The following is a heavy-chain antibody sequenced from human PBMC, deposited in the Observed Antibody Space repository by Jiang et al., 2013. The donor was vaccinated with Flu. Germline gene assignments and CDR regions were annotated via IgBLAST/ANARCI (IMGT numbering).Heavy chain of an antibody. V-gene: IGHV7-4-1*01. CDR1: GYTFTSYA. Sequence: QSGSELKKPGASVKVSCKASGYTFTSYAMNWVRQAPGQGLEWMGWINTNTGNPTYAQGFTGRFVFSLDTSVSTAYLQICSLKAEDTAVYYCARERLGWYCGGDCKGGWYFDLWGRGTLVTVSS. D-gene: IGHD2-21*02. CDR2: INTNTGNP. CDR3: ARERLGWYCGGDCKGGWYFDL. J-gene: IGHJ2*01.